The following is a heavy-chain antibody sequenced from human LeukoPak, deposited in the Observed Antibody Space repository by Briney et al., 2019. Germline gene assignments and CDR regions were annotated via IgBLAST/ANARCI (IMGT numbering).Heavy chain of an antibody. D-gene: IGHD1-14*01. CDR1: GGFISSYY. CDR3: ARDAPGGIYYMDV. CDR2: ISPSGST. Sequence: SETLSLTCAVSGGFISSYYWSWIRQPAGKGLEWIGRISPSGSTNYNPSLKSRVTMSVDTSKNQFSLKLTSVTAADTAVYYCARDAPGGIYYMDVWGKGTTVTVSS. J-gene: IGHJ6*03. V-gene: IGHV4-4*07.